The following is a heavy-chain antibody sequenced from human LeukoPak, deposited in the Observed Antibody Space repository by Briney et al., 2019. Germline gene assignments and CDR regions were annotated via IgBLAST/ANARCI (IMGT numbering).Heavy chain of an antibody. CDR3: VKHSGGVYGNSDY. J-gene: IGHJ4*02. CDR1: GFTFSSYA. D-gene: IGHD1-1*01. CDR2: VGRSGADT. Sequence: PGGSLRLSCVASGFTFSSYAVSWFRQAPGKGLEWVSPVGRSGADTYSPDSVRCRFTISKDRSKNPLQMNSLSAEDTAIYYCVKHSGGVYGNSDYWGQGILVTVSS. V-gene: IGHV3-23*01.